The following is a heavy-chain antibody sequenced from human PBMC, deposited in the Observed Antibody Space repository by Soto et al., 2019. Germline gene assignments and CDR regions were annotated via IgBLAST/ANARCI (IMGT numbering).Heavy chain of an antibody. V-gene: IGHV3-33*01. Sequence: QVQLVESGGGVVQPGRSLTLSCAASGFTFSSYGMHWVRQAPGKGLEWVAVIWHDGSVKYYADSVRGRFTISRDNSKNTVLLQINSLRAEDTAVYYCARQLDNGNWQEVDLWDQGTLVTVSP. D-gene: IGHD1-1*01. CDR2: IWHDGSVK. CDR3: ARQLDNGNWQEVDL. J-gene: IGHJ4*02. CDR1: GFTFSSYG.